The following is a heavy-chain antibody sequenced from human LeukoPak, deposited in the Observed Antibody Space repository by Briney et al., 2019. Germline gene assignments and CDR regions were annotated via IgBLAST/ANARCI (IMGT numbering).Heavy chain of an antibody. Sequence: GGSLRLSCAASGFTFSSYSMNWVRQAPGKGLEWVAFIRYDGSNKYYADSVKGRFTISRDNSKNTLYLQMNSLRAEDTAVYYCAKDGRYYYDSSGYYYGVFDYWGQGTLVTVSS. D-gene: IGHD3-22*01. CDR2: IRYDGSNK. V-gene: IGHV3-30*02. CDR3: AKDGRYYYDSSGYYYGVFDY. J-gene: IGHJ4*02. CDR1: GFTFSSYS.